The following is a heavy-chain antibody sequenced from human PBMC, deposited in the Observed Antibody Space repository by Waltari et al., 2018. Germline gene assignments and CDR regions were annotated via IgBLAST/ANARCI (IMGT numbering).Heavy chain of an antibody. V-gene: IGHV3-30*18. CDR3: AKDRGDASGHYYYYGMDV. CDR2: ISYDGSNK. Sequence: QVQLVESGGGVVQPGRSLRLSCAASGFTFGSYGMHWVRQAPGKGLEWVAVISYDGSNKYNADSVKGRFTISRDNSKNTLYLQMSSLRAEDTAVYFCAKDRGDASGHYYYYGMDVWGQGTTVTVSS. CDR1: GFTFGSYG. J-gene: IGHJ6*02. D-gene: IGHD3-16*01.